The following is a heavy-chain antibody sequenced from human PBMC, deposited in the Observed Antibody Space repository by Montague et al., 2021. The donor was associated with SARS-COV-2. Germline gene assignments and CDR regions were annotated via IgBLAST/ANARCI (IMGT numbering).Heavy chain of an antibody. V-gene: IGHV2-70*11. J-gene: IGHJ3*02. CDR1: GFSLSTSGMC. Sequence: VKPTQTLTLTCTFSGFSLSTSGMCVSWIRQPPGKALEWLARIDWDDDKYYSTSLKTRRTISKDTSKNQVVLTMTNMDPVDTATYYCARMRIAAAGSPFDIWGQGTMVTVSS. CDR2: IDWDDDK. D-gene: IGHD6-13*01. CDR3: ARMRIAAAGSPFDI.